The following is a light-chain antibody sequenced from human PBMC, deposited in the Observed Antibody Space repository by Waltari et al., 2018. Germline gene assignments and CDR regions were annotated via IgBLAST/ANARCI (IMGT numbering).Light chain of an antibody. V-gene: IGLV1-40*01. J-gene: IGLJ2*01. CDR2: GNY. Sequence: QSVLTQPPSVSGAPGQRVTISCTGSSSNLGAGYDVHWYQHIPGTAPKLLIYGNYKRPSGVPDRFSGSKSGTSASLAITGLQAEDEADYYCQSYDTSLTGSVVFGGGTKLTVL. CDR3: QSYDTSLTGSVV. CDR1: SSNLGAGYD.